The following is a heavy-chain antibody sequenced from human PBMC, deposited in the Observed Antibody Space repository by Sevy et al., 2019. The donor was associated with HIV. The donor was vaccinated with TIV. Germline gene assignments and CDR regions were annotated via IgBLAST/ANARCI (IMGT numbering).Heavy chain of an antibody. CDR1: GFSLSSYE. V-gene: IGHV3-48*03. CDR3: ARDDRGYSGYDRGNFDY. D-gene: IGHD5-12*01. J-gene: IGHJ4*02. CDR2: ISSSGSTI. Sequence: GGSLRLSCAASGFSLSSYEMNWVRQAPGKGLEWVSYISSSGSTIYYADSVKGRFTISRDNAKNSLYLQMNSLRAEDTAVYYCARDDRGYSGYDRGNFDYWGQGPLVTVSS.